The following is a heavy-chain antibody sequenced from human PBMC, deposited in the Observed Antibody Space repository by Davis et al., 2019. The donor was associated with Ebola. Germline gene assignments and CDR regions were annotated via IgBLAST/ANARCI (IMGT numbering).Heavy chain of an antibody. Sequence: MPSETLSLTCTVSGGSISSSSYYWGWIRQPPGKGLEWIGNIYYSGSTNYNPSLKSRVTISVDTSKNQFSLKLSSVTAADTAVYYCARGRFTMVRGVDYWGQGTLVTVSS. J-gene: IGHJ4*02. CDR1: GGSISSSSYY. CDR2: IYYSGST. V-gene: IGHV4-39*07. D-gene: IGHD3-10*01. CDR3: ARGRFTMVRGVDY.